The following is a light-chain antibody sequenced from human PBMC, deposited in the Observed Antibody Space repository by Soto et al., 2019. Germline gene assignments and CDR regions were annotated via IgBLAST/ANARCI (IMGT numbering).Light chain of an antibody. CDR2: GAS. J-gene: IGKJ2*01. Sequence: EIVLTQSPGTLSLSPGERATLSCRASQSVSSSYLAWDQQKPGQAPRLLIYGASSRATGIPDRFSGSGSATDFTLTISRLEPEDCAVYYCQQYGSSPRTFGQGTKLEIQ. V-gene: IGKV3-20*01. CDR3: QQYGSSPRT. CDR1: QSVSSSY.